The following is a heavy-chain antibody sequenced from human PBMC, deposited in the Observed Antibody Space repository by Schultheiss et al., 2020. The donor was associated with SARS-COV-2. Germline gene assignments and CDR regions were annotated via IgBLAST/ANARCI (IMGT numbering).Heavy chain of an antibody. D-gene: IGHD1-20*01. Sequence: GGSLRLSCAASGFTFSSYSMNWVRQAPGKGLEWVSSISSSSSYIYYADSVKGRFTISRDNAKNSLYLQMNSLRAEDTAVYYCARDPGLTGNAFDIWGQGTMVTVSS. CDR1: GFTFSSYS. J-gene: IGHJ3*02. V-gene: IGHV3-21*01. CDR3: ARDPGLTGNAFDI. CDR2: ISSSSSYI.